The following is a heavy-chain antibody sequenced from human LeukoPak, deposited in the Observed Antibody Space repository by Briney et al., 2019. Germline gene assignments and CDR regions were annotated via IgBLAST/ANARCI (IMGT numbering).Heavy chain of an antibody. CDR3: ARESYGITGTLGP. CDR2: ISNSGSII. Sequence: PGGSLRLSCAASGFTISVYYVSWLRQAPGKGLEWVSYISNSGSIIFYADPVKGRFTISRDNAKNSLYLQMNSLRAEDTAVYYCARESYGITGTLGPWGQGTLVTVSS. J-gene: IGHJ5*02. V-gene: IGHV3-11*01. CDR1: GFTISVYY. D-gene: IGHD1-7*01.